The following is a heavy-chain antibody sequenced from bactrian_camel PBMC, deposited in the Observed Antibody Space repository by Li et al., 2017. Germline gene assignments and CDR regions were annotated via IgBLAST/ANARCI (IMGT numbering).Heavy chain of an antibody. J-gene: IGHJ6*01. V-gene: IGHV3S63*01. CDR1: GYTYSRSNYC. CDR2: INTNDGTT. Sequence: HVQLVESGGGSVQAGGSLKLSCVTSGYTYSRSNYCMAWFRQAPGKKREGVARINTNDGTTHYSDSVVGRFTISRDSAKKTVDLLMNNLKPEDTAMYYCASDHGTYFGGACGMRWFAEAASGYWGQGTQVTVS. CDR3: ASDHGTYFGGACGMRWFAEAASGY. D-gene: IGHD3*01.